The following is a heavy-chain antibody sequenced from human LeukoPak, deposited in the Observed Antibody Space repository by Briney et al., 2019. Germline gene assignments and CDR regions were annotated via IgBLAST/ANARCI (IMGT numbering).Heavy chain of an antibody. CDR2: IIPIFGTA. V-gene: IGHV1-69*05. Sequence: ASVKVSCKASGGTFSSYAISWVLQAPGQGLEWMGRIIPIFGTANYAQKFQGRVTITTDESTSTAYMELSSLRSEDTAVYYCARGVGLTIFGDAFDIWGQGTMVTVSS. CDR3: ARGVGLTIFGDAFDI. D-gene: IGHD3-9*01. J-gene: IGHJ3*02. CDR1: GGTFSSYA.